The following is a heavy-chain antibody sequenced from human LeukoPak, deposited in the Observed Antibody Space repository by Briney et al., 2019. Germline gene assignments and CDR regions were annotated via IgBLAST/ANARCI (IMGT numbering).Heavy chain of an antibody. Sequence: ASVKVSCKASGYTFTSYAMHWVRQAPGQRLEWMGWINAGNGNTKYSHKFQGRVTITRDTSASTAYMELSSLRSEDTAVYDCATGDYPYYFDYWGQGTLVTVSS. CDR2: INAGNGNT. J-gene: IGHJ4*02. V-gene: IGHV1-3*01. CDR3: ATGDYPYYFDY. D-gene: IGHD4-17*01. CDR1: GYTFTSYA.